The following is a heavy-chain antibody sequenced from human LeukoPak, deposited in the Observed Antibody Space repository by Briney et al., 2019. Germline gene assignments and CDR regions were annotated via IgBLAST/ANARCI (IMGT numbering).Heavy chain of an antibody. CDR3: ARDLGGSTRVVDY. J-gene: IGHJ4*02. V-gene: IGHV4-38-2*02. D-gene: IGHD2-15*01. Sequence: SETLSLTCAVSGYSISSGYYWGWIRQPPGKGLEWIGSIYHSGSTYYNPSLKSRVTISVDTSKNQFSLKLSSVTAADTAVYYCARDLGGSTRVVDYWGQGTLVTVSS. CDR1: GYSISSGYY. CDR2: IYHSGST.